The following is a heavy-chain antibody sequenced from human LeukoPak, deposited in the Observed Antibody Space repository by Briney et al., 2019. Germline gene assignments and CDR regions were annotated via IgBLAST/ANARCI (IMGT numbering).Heavy chain of an antibody. V-gene: IGHV4-59*01. J-gene: IGHJ4*02. CDR1: GDSISTYY. CDR3: ARLRWQLVGPYFDY. D-gene: IGHD1-26*01. Sequence: SETLSLTCSFSGDSISTYYWSWIRQSPGKGLGGIVHIYSSGNTEYNSSLKSRVTISVDTSKSQFSLRLSSVTATDTAVYYCARLRWQLVGPYFDYWGQGILVTVSS. CDR2: IYSSGNT.